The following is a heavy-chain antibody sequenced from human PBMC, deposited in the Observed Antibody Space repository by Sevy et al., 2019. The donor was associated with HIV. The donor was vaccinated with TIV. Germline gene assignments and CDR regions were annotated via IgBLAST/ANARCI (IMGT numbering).Heavy chain of an antibody. Sequence: GGSLRLSCAASGFTFSSYAMSWVRQAPGKGLEWVSAISGSGGSTYYADSVKGRFTISRDNSKNTLYLQMNSPRAEDTAVYYCAKHKTYCSSTSCYFNWFDPWGQGTLVTVSS. CDR1: GFTFSSYA. CDR2: ISGSGGST. V-gene: IGHV3-23*01. D-gene: IGHD2-2*01. CDR3: AKHKTYCSSTSCYFNWFDP. J-gene: IGHJ5*02.